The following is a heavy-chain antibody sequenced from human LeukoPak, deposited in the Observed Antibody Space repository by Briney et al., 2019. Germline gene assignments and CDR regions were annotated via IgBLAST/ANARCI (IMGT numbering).Heavy chain of an antibody. CDR1: GFTFDDYA. Sequence: GGSLRLSCAASGFTFDDYAMHWVRQASGKGLEWVSLISGDGGSTYYADSVKGRFTISRDNSKNSLYLQMNSLRTEDTALYYCAKDPYYYDSSGYYYPDYWGQGTLVTVSS. CDR2: ISGDGGST. CDR3: AKDPYYYDSSGYYYPDY. D-gene: IGHD3-22*01. J-gene: IGHJ4*02. V-gene: IGHV3-43*02.